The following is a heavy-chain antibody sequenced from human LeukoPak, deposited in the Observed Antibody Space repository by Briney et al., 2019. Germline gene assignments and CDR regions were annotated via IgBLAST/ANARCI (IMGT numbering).Heavy chain of an antibody. CDR2: INQDGSEK. J-gene: IGHJ4*02. Sequence: GGSLRLSCAPSGFTFSADWMSWVRQAPGKGLEWVASINQDGSEKYYVDSLKGRFTISRDNTKKSLYLQMNSLRAEDTAVYYCALGAWFDYWGQGTLVTVSS. V-gene: IGHV3-7*01. CDR1: GFTFSADW. CDR3: ALGAWFDY.